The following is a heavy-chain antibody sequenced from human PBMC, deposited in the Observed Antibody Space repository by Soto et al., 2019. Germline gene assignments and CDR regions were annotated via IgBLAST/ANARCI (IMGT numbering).Heavy chain of an antibody. J-gene: IGHJ5*02. V-gene: IGHV4-39*01. Sequence: SETMPHTSTVFYGSISNSSYHWGWIRQPPGKGLEWIGSIYYSGSTYYNPSLKSRVTVSVDTSKNQFSLKLSSVTAADTAVYYCARANRGIPRSWGQGTLVTVSS. CDR1: YGSISNSSYH. D-gene: IGHD3-16*01. CDR2: IYYSGST. CDR3: ARANRGIPRS.